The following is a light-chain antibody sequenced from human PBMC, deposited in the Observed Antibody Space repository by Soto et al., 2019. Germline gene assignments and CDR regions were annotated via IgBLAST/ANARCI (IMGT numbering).Light chain of an antibody. J-gene: IGKJ5*01. CDR1: QSVSSSY. CDR2: GAS. Sequence: EIVLTQSPGTLSLSPGERATLSCSASQSVSSSYLAWYQQKPGQAPRLLIYGASSRATGIPDRFNGSGSGTDFTLTISRLEPEDFAVYYCQLYGSSPPITFGQGTRLENK. V-gene: IGKV3-20*01. CDR3: QLYGSSPPIT.